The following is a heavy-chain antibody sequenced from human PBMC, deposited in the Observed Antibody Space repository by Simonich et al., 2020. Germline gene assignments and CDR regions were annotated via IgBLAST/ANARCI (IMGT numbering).Heavy chain of an antibody. CDR3: ARLVMYSGSYYLDY. Sequence: EVQLVQSGAEVKKPGESLKISCKGSGYSFTSYWIGWVRQMPGKGLEWMGTPYQGDSETRYSPSFQGQVTISADKSISTAYLQWSSLKASDTAMYYCARLVMYSGSYYLDYWGRVTLVTVSS. J-gene: IGHJ4*02. CDR1: GYSFTSYW. D-gene: IGHD1-26*01. V-gene: IGHV5-51*01. CDR2: PYQGDSET.